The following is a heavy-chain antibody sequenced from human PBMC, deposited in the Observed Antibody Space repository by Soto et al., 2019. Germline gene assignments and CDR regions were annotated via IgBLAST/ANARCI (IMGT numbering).Heavy chain of an antibody. Sequence: TKSLTCTVSGGYIRGRDYYWSRKKKTPGKGLEWSVYIYYSGSTYYNPSLKSRVTISVDTSKNQFSLKLSSVTAADTAVYYCARDVTLVYCSSTSCLNLNCFDPWGQGTLVSVSS. V-gene: IGHV4-30-4*01. J-gene: IGHJ5*02. D-gene: IGHD2-2*01. CDR3: ARDVTLVYCSSTSCLNLNCFDP. CDR1: GGYIRGRDYY. CDR2: IYYSGST.